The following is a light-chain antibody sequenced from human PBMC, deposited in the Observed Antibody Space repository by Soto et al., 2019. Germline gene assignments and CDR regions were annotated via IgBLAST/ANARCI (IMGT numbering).Light chain of an antibody. CDR3: SSYTSSSTLVV. CDR2: DVS. Sequence: QSALTQPASVSGSPGQSITISCTGTSSDVGGYNYVSWYQQHPGKAPKLMIYDVSNRPSGVSTRFSGSKSGNTAALTISGLQAEEEADYYCSSYTSSSTLVVVGGGTKVTVL. J-gene: IGLJ2*01. V-gene: IGLV2-14*01. CDR1: SSDVGGYNY.